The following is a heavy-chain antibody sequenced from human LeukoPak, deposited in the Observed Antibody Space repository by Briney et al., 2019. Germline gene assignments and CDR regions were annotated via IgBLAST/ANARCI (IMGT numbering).Heavy chain of an antibody. CDR2: ISSYNGNT. CDR1: GYTFPNYG. Sequence: ASVKVSCKASGYTFPNYGFTWARQAPGQGLEWMGWISSYNGNTQYAQNFQGRLTLTTDTSTNTAYMDLRSLRSNDMAVYYCATPAKGAYFYYYMDVWGAGTTVTVSS. CDR3: ATPAKGAYFYYYMDV. J-gene: IGHJ6*03. D-gene: IGHD2-2*01. V-gene: IGHV1-18*03.